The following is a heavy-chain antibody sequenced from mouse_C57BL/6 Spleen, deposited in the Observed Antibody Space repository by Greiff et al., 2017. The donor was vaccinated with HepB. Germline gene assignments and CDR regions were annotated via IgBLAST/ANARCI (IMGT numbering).Heavy chain of an antibody. Sequence: VQLVESGAELARPGASVKLSCKASGYTFTSYGISWVKQRTGQGLEWIGEIYPRSGNTYYNEKFKGKATLTADKSSSTAYMELRSLTSEDSAVYFCAITTVVAAPEFAYWGQGTLVTVSA. CDR3: AITTVVAAPEFAY. V-gene: IGHV1-81*01. D-gene: IGHD1-1*01. CDR1: GYTFTSYG. CDR2: IYPRSGNT. J-gene: IGHJ3*01.